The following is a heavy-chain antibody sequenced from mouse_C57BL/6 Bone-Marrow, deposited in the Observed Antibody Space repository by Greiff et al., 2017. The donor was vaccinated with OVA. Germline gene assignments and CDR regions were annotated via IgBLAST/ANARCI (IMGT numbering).Heavy chain of an antibody. CDR3: AREPHLYYGTLPYFDV. V-gene: IGHV1-39*01. Sequence: EVQLQQSGPELVKPGASVKISCKASGYSFTDYYMNWVKQSNGKSLEWIGVINPNYGTTSYNQKFKGKATLTVAQSSSTAYMQLNSLTTEDSAVYYCAREPHLYYGTLPYFDVWGTGTTVTVSS. J-gene: IGHJ1*03. CDR1: GYSFTDYY. CDR2: INPNYGTT. D-gene: IGHD1-2*01.